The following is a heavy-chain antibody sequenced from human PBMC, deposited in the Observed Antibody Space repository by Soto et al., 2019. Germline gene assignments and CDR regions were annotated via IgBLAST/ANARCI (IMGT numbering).Heavy chain of an antibody. Sequence: QVQLVQSGAEVKKPGSSVKVSCKASGGTFSSYAISWVRQAPGQGLEWMGGIIPIFGTANYAQKFQGRVTITADESTSTAYMELSSLRSEDTAVYYCARNSKGAKIAAHVYYCYGMDVWGQGTTVTVSS. CDR1: GGTFSSYA. V-gene: IGHV1-69*01. CDR2: IIPIFGTA. J-gene: IGHJ6*02. CDR3: ARNSKGAKIAAHVYYCYGMDV. D-gene: IGHD6-25*01.